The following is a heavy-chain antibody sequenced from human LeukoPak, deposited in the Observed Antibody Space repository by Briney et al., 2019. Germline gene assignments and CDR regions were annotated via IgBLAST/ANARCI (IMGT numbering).Heavy chain of an antibody. Sequence: SETLSLTCTVSGYSISSGYYWGWIRQPPGKGLEWIGSIYYSGNTYYNPSLKSRVAISIDTSKNQFSLKLRSVTAADTAFYYCARGKSRGSHIDYWGQGTLVTVSS. J-gene: IGHJ4*02. D-gene: IGHD1-26*01. CDR1: GYSISSGYY. V-gene: IGHV4-38-2*02. CDR3: ARGKSRGSHIDY. CDR2: IYYSGNT.